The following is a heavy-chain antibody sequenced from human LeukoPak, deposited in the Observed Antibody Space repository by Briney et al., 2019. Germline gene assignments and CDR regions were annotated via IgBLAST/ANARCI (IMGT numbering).Heavy chain of an antibody. Sequence: SETLSLTCTVSGGSISSGSYYWSWIRQPAGKGLEWIERIYTSGSTNYNPSLKSRVTISVDTSKNQFSLKLSSVTAADTAVYYCAREDIYDYVWGSYRLHWGQGTLVTVSS. CDR1: GGSISSGSYY. CDR2: IYTSGST. V-gene: IGHV4-61*02. J-gene: IGHJ4*02. D-gene: IGHD3-16*02. CDR3: AREDIYDYVWGSYRLH.